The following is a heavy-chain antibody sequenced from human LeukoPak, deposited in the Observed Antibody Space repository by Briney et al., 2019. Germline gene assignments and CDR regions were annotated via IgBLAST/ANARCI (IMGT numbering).Heavy chain of an antibody. CDR1: GFTFSSYA. Sequence: GGSLRLSCAASGFTFSSYAMHWVRQAPGKGLEWVAVISYDGSNKYYADSVKGRFTISRDNSKNTLYLQMNSLRAEDTAVYYCARGPFGDYSISSYFDYWGQGTLVTVSS. D-gene: IGHD4-11*01. CDR2: ISYDGSNK. V-gene: IGHV3-30-3*01. J-gene: IGHJ4*02. CDR3: ARGPFGDYSISSYFDY.